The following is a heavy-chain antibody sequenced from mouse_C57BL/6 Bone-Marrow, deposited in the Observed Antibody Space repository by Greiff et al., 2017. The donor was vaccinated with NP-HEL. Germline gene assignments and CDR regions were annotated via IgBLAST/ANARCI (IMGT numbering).Heavy chain of an antibody. Sequence: VQLKESGAELVRPGASVTLSCKASGYTFTDYEMHWVKQTPVHGLEWIGAIDPETGGTAYNQKFKGKAILTADKSSSTAYMELRSLTSEDSAVYYCTRFPITTPYWGQGTLVTVSA. CDR2: IDPETGGT. CDR3: TRFPITTPY. J-gene: IGHJ3*01. V-gene: IGHV1-15*01. D-gene: IGHD1-1*01. CDR1: GYTFTDYE.